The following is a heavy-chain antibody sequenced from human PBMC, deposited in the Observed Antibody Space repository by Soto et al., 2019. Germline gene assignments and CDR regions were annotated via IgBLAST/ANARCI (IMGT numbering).Heavy chain of an antibody. CDR1: GFTLSYYY. CDR3: ARDHGNWFDP. Sequence: KPGGSLRLSCAASGFTLSYYYMIWIRQAPGKGLEWVSYISGSGNTISYADSVKGRFTISRDSANNSLYLQMRSLTADDTAIYYCARDHGNWFDPWGQGTLVTVSS. CDR2: ISGSGNTI. V-gene: IGHV3-11*01. J-gene: IGHJ5*02.